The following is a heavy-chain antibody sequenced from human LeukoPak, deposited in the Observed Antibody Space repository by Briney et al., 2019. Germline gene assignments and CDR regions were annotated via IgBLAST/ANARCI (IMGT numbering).Heavy chain of an antibody. CDR3: AKDWSNSGWYFDY. D-gene: IGHD6-19*01. CDR1: GFTFSSYA. Sequence: GGSLRLSCAASGFTFSSYAMSWVRQAPGKGLEWVAFIRYDGSNKYYADSVKGRFTISRDNSKNTMYLQVNSLRAEDTAVYYCAKDWSNSGWYFDYWGQGTLVTVSS. CDR2: IRYDGSNK. J-gene: IGHJ4*02. V-gene: IGHV3-30*02.